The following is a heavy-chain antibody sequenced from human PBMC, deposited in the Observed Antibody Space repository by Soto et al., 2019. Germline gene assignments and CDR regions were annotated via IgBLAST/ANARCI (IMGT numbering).Heavy chain of an antibody. V-gene: IGHV4-59*08. CDR2: VHYSGST. D-gene: IGHD1-1*01. CDR3: ARHSKEGTHTDV. CDR1: GGSISSYY. J-gene: IGHJ6*03. Sequence: PSETLSLTCSVSGGSISSYYWSWIRQPPGKGLEWIGYVHYSGSTTYNPSLKSRVTMSVDTSKNQFSLRLSSVTAADTAVYYCARHSKEGTHTDVWGKGATVTVSS.